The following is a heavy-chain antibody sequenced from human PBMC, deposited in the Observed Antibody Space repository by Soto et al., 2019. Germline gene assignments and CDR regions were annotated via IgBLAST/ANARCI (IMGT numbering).Heavy chain of an antibody. CDR1: GFTFSSYA. J-gene: IGHJ4*02. V-gene: IGHV3-30-3*01. Sequence: AGGSLRLSCAASGFTFSSYAMHWVRQAPGKGLEWVAVISYDGSNKYYADSVKGRFTISRDNSKNTLYLQMNSLRAEDTAVYYCARGTYYYDSNGPSFDYWGQGTLVTVSS. D-gene: IGHD3-22*01. CDR3: ARGTYYYDSNGPSFDY. CDR2: ISYDGSNK.